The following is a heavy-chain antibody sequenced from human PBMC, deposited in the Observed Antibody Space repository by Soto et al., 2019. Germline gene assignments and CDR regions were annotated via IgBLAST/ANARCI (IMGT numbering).Heavy chain of an antibody. CDR2: IKQDGGDT. Sequence: GGSLRLSCAASGFTFSTYWMSWVRQAPGKGLEWVAKIKQDGGDTYYVDSVKGRFTISRDNDENSVYLQMNSLRAEDTAVYYCARLYPGSGWPYHYYGMDVWGQGTTVTVSS. V-gene: IGHV3-7*01. D-gene: IGHD6-19*01. CDR1: GFTFSTYW. J-gene: IGHJ6*02. CDR3: ARLYPGSGWPYHYYGMDV.